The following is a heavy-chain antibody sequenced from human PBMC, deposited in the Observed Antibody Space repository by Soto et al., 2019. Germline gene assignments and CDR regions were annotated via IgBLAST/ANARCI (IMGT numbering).Heavy chain of an antibody. D-gene: IGHD1-26*01. Sequence: PGGSLRLSCAASGFTVSSIYMSWIRQAPGKGLEWVSYISSSSSYTNYADSVKGRFTISRDNAKNSLYLQMNSLRAEDTAVYYCARSVPVGATTCFDYWGQGTLVTVSS. CDR1: GFTVSSIY. J-gene: IGHJ4*02. CDR2: ISSSSSYT. V-gene: IGHV3-11*03. CDR3: ARSVPVGATTCFDY.